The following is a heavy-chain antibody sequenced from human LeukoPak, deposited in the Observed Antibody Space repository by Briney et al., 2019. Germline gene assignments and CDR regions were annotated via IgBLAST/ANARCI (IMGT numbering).Heavy chain of an antibody. J-gene: IGHJ4*02. CDR2: IHASGST. CDR1: GGSISDFY. V-gene: IGHV4-4*07. CDR3: ARGVFFGITAPDY. Sequence: SETLSLTCSVSGGSISDFYWSWIRQPAGRQLEWIGRIHASGSTNYHPSLKSRVTMSVDTSKNQFSLKVRSVTAADTAVYYCARGVFFGITAPDYWGQGTLVTVSS. D-gene: IGHD3-3*01.